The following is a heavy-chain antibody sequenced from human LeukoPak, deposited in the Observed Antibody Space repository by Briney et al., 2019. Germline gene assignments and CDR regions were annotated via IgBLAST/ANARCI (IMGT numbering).Heavy chain of an antibody. J-gene: IGHJ4*02. Sequence: GGSLRLSCAASGFTFSSYGMHWVRQAPGKGLEWVAFIRYDGSNKYYADSVKGRFTISRDNSKNTLYLQMNSLRAEDTAVYYCAKDLDLPSYGYFYWGQGTLVTVSS. CDR2: IRYDGSNK. CDR1: GFTFSSYG. D-gene: IGHD5-18*01. V-gene: IGHV3-30*02. CDR3: AKDLDLPSYGYFY.